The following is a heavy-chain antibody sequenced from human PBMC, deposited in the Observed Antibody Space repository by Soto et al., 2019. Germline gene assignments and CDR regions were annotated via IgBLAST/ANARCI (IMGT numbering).Heavy chain of an antibody. D-gene: IGHD4-17*01. CDR1: GFTSSRHL. CDR3: ARHLLPHGAGLGY. V-gene: IGHV3-74*01. CDR2: INSDGSST. Sequence: GGPLRLPCGASGFTSSRHLMPWVRQGPGKGLVWVSRINSDGSSTSYADSVKGRFTISRDNAKNTLYLQMNSLRAEDTAVYYCARHLLPHGAGLGYGGQGTMVTVSS. J-gene: IGHJ4*02.